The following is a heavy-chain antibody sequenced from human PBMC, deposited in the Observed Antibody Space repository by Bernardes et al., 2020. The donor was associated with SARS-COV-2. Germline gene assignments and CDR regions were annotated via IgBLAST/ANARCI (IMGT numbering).Heavy chain of an antibody. J-gene: IGHJ4*02. CDR1: GYTFTGYY. Sequence: ASMKVSCKASGYTFTGYYMHWVRQAPGQGLEWMGWINPNSGGTNYAQKFQGWVTMTRDTSISTAYMELSRLRSDDTAVYYCARGYGYSNLPDYWGQGTLVTVSS. V-gene: IGHV1-2*04. D-gene: IGHD4-4*01. CDR3: ARGYGYSNLPDY. CDR2: INPNSGGT.